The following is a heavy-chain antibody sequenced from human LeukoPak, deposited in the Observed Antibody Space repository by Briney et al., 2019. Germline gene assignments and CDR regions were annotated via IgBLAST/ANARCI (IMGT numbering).Heavy chain of an antibody. CDR3: ARDKQPGDQ. CDR1: GGSISSYY. J-gene: IGHJ5*02. D-gene: IGHD6-13*01. V-gene: IGHV4-59*01. CDR2: IYYSGST. Sequence: SETLSLTCTVSGGSISSYYWSWIRQPPGKGLEWIGHIYYSGSTHYNPSLKSRVTISVDTSKNQFPLKLSSVAAADTAVYYCARDKQPGDQWGQGTLVTVSS.